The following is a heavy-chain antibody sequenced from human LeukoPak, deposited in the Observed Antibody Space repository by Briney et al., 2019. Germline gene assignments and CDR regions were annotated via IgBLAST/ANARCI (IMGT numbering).Heavy chain of an antibody. Sequence: PGGSLRLSCAASGFTITNARMGWVRQAPGKGLEWVGLIKSKIDGGTTDFAAPVKGRFTISIDDSKHTLYLQMNSLKSEDTGVYYCTTGYGHSHFDYWGQGTLVTGSS. CDR3: TTGYGHSHFDY. CDR2: IKSKIDGGTT. CDR1: GFTITNAR. V-gene: IGHV3-15*01. J-gene: IGHJ4*02. D-gene: IGHD3-3*02.